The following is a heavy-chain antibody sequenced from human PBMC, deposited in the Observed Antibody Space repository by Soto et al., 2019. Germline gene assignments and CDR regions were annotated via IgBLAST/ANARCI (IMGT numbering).Heavy chain of an antibody. J-gene: IGHJ4*02. CDR1: GYIFSDYG. CDR2: ISGYSGNA. CDR3: AKRTSGTTWGESDY. Sequence: QVQVMQSGAEVKKPGDSVKVSCKTSGYIFSDYGINWVRQAPGQGIEWMGWISGYSGNANLAQKFQGRVTMTTDKSTRTADRELRRLRSDDTAVYYCAKRTSGTTWGESDYWGQGTLVTVSS. V-gene: IGHV1-18*04. D-gene: IGHD4-17*01.